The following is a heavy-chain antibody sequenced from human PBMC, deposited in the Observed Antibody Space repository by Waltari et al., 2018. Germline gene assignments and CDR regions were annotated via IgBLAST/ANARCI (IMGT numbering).Heavy chain of an antibody. CDR2: SYSGGYT. V-gene: IGHV3-66*02. Sequence: VQLVESGGGVVQPGRSLRISCAASGFTVSNNYMSWVRQAPGKGLEWVSLSYSGGYTQYADSVKGRFTISRDNSKNTLYLQMNSLRVEDTAVYYCARNPRYDSPDWGQGTLVTVSS. CDR3: ARNPRYDSPD. CDR1: GFTVSNNY. J-gene: IGHJ4*02. D-gene: IGHD3-22*01.